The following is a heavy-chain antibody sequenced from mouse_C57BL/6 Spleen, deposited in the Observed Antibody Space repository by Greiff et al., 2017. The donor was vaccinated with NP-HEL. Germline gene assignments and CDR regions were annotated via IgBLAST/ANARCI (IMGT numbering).Heavy chain of an antibody. CDR2: IDPSDSET. J-gene: IGHJ3*01. V-gene: IGHV1-52*01. CDR1: GYTFTSYW. Sequence: QVQLKQSGAELVRPGSSVKLSCKASGYTFTSYWMHWVKQRPIQGLEWIGNIDPSDSETHYNQKFKDKATLTVDKSSGTAYMQRSSLTSEDSAFYYCARSTMVTRSFAYWVQGTLVTVSA. D-gene: IGHD2-1*01. CDR3: ARSTMVTRSFAY.